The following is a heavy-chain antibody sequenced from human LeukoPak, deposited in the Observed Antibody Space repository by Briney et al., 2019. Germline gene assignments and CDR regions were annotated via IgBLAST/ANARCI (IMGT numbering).Heavy chain of an antibody. Sequence: GGSLRLSCAASGFTFSSYEMNWVRQAPGKGLEWVSYISSSGSTIYYADSVKGRFTISRDNAKNSLYLQMNSLRAEDTAVYYCARESSPEDAFDIWGQGTMVTVSS. CDR3: ARESSPEDAFDI. CDR2: ISSSGSTI. D-gene: IGHD1-14*01. V-gene: IGHV3-48*03. J-gene: IGHJ3*02. CDR1: GFTFSSYE.